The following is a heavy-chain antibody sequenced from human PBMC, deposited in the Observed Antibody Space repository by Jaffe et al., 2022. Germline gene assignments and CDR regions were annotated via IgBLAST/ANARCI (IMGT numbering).Heavy chain of an antibody. Sequence: EVQLVESGGGLVQPGGSLRLSCAASGFTFSSYWMSWVRQAPGKGLEWVANIKQDGSEKYYVDSVKGRFTISRDNAKNSLYLQMNSLRAEDTAVYYCARTQVLLWFRELLKHYMDVWGKGTTVTVSS. J-gene: IGHJ6*03. V-gene: IGHV3-7*01. CDR2: IKQDGSEK. CDR3: ARTQVLLWFRELLKHYMDV. CDR1: GFTFSSYW. D-gene: IGHD3-10*01.